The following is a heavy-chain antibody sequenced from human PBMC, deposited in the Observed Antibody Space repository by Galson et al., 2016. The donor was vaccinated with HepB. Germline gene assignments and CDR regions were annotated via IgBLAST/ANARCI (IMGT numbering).Heavy chain of an antibody. CDR1: GFTFNNYG. V-gene: IGHV3-23*01. J-gene: IGHJ6*04. Sequence: SLRLSCAASGFTFNNYGMTWVRQAPGKGLEVVSRISRSGDSRAYADSVKGRFTISRDNSKNTLSLQMNSLRAEDTAVYYCVQGSTAPAVWGKGTTVTVSS. CDR3: VQGSTAPAV. D-gene: IGHD1-26*01. CDR2: ISRSGDSR.